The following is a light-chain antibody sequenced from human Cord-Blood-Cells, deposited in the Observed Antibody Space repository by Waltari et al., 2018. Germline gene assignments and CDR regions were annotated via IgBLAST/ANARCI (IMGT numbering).Light chain of an antibody. CDR2: QDS. J-gene: IGLJ1*01. Sequence: SYELTQPPSVSVSPGQTASITRSGDKLGEKYACWYQQKPGQSPVLVIYQDSKRPAGIPERFSGSNSGNTATLTISGTQAMDDSDYYCQAWDSSTYVFGTGTKVTVL. CDR3: QAWDSSTYV. V-gene: IGLV3-1*01. CDR1: KLGEKY.